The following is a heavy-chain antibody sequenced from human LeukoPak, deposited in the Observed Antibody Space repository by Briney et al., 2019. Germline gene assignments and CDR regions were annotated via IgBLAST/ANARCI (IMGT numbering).Heavy chain of an antibody. V-gene: IGHV1-69*13. CDR1: GGTSNSYA. CDR3: ARDRWEITMVRGVIFDY. Sequence: SVKVSCKASGGTSNSYAISWVRQAPGQGLEWMGGIIPIFGTANYAQKFQGRVTITADESTSTAYMELSSLRSEDTAVYYCARDRWEITMVRGVIFDYWGQGTLVTVSS. CDR2: IIPIFGTA. J-gene: IGHJ4*02. D-gene: IGHD3-10*01.